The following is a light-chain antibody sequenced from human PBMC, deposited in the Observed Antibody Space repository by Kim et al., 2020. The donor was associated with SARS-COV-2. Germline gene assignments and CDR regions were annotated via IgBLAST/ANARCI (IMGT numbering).Light chain of an antibody. CDR3: QSADSSDTFWV. CDR1: ALPKQY. Sequence: SYELTQPPSVSLSPGQTARITCSGDALPKQYAYWFQQKPGQAPVLVIYKDTERPSGIPERFSGSTSGTTVTLTISGVQAEDEAVYYCQSADSSDTFWVFGGGTQLTVL. CDR2: KDT. J-gene: IGLJ3*02. V-gene: IGLV3-25*03.